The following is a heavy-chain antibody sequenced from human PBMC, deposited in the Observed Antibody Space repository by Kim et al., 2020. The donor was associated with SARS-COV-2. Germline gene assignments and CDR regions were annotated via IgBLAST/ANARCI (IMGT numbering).Heavy chain of an antibody. V-gene: IGHV4-39*07. CDR2: T. J-gene: IGHJ4*02. D-gene: IGHD3-9*01. CDR3: ARWTDWFNGDY. Sequence: TYYNPSLKSRVTISVDTSKNQFSLKLSSVTAADTAVYYCARWTDWFNGDYWGQGTLVTVSS.